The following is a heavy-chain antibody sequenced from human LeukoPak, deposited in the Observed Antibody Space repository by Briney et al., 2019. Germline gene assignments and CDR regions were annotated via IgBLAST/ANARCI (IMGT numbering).Heavy chain of an antibody. J-gene: IGHJ4*02. D-gene: IGHD3-9*01. V-gene: IGHV3-30*04. CDR2: ISYDGSNK. CDR3: ARAYYDILTGYPGHIDY. Sequence: GGSLRLSCAASRFTFSSYAMHWVRQAPGKGLEWVAVISYDGSNKYYADSVKGRFTISRDNSKNTLYLQMNSLRVEDTAVYYCARAYYDILTGYPGHIDYWGQGTLVTVSS. CDR1: RFTFSSYA.